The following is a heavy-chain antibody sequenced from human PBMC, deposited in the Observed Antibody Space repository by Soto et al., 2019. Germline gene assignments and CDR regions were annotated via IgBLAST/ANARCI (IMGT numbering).Heavy chain of an antibody. CDR1: GYSFTNYG. CDR3: ARDRPPPWFDP. J-gene: IGHJ5*02. V-gene: IGHV1-18*01. Sequence: GASVKVSCKASGYSFTNYGITWVRQAPGQGFEWMGWISAYNGDTNYAQKLQGRVTMTTDASTSTAYLELRSLRSDDTAVYYCARDRPPPWFDPWGQGTLVTVSS. CDR2: ISAYNGDT.